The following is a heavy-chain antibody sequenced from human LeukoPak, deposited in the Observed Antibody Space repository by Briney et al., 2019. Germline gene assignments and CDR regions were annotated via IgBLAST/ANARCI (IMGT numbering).Heavy chain of an antibody. Sequence: SETLSLTCAVYGGSFSGYYWSWIRQPPGKGLEWIGEINHSVSTNYSPSLKSRVTISVDTSKNQFSLKLSSVTAADTAVYYCARMKGIAARPVSPYYYYYYMDVWGKGTTVTVSS. CDR1: GGSFSGYY. CDR2: INHSVST. CDR3: ARMKGIAARPVSPYYYYYYMDV. D-gene: IGHD6-6*01. J-gene: IGHJ6*03. V-gene: IGHV4-34*01.